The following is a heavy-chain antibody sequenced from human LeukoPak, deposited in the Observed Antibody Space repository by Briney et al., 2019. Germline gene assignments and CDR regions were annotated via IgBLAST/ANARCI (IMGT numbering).Heavy chain of an antibody. D-gene: IGHD1-26*01. CDR3: ARAGLRVGYMDV. J-gene: IGHJ6*03. V-gene: IGHV4-61*02. Sequence: PSETLSLTCTVSGGSISSGSYYWSWIRQPAGKGLEWIGRIYTSGSTNYNPSLKSRVTISVDTSKNQFSLKLSSVTAADTAVYYCARAGLRVGYMDVWGKGTTVTVSS. CDR2: IYTSGST. CDR1: GGSISSGSYY.